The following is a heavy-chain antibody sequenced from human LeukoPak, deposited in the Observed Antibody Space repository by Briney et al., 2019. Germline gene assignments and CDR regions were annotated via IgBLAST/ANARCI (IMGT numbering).Heavy chain of an antibody. V-gene: IGHV1-8*03. Sequence: ASVKVSCKASGYTFTSYDINWVRQATGQGLEWMGWMNPNSGNTGYAQKFQGRVTITRNTSISTAYMELSSLRSEDTAVYYCAGRPTGTGAFDIWGQGTMVTVSS. CDR3: AGRPTGTGAFDI. J-gene: IGHJ3*02. CDR1: GYTFTSYD. D-gene: IGHD1-1*01. CDR2: MNPNSGNT.